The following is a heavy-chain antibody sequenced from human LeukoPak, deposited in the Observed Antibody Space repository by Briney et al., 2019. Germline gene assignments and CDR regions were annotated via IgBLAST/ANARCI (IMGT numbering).Heavy chain of an antibody. D-gene: IGHD3-10*01. CDR1: GFTVSTNY. CDR2: IYSDGRT. V-gene: IGHV3-53*01. Sequence: GGSLRLSCAASGFTVSTNYMSWVRQAPGKGLEWVSVIYSDGRTYYADSVKGRFTISRDNSKNTLYLQMNSLRAEDAAVYYCARDSGRFDVFDIWGQGTMVTVSS. CDR3: ARDSGRFDVFDI. J-gene: IGHJ3*02.